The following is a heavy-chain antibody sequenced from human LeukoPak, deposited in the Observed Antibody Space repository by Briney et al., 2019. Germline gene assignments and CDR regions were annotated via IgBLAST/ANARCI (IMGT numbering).Heavy chain of an antibody. V-gene: IGHV4-4*07. CDR1: DGSISSYY. CDR3: ARDGGSGLYYFDD. CDR2: IYIGGST. J-gene: IGHJ4*02. D-gene: IGHD6-19*01. Sequence: SETLSLTCTVSDGSISSYYWNWIRQSAGKGLEWIGRIYIGGSTSYNPSLKSRVTMSVDTSKNQFSLKLSSVTAADTAVYYCARDGGSGLYYFDDWGQGTLVTVSS.